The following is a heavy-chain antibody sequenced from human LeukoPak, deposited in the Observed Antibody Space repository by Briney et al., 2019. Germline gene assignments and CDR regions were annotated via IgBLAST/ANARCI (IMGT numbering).Heavy chain of an antibody. D-gene: IGHD3-22*01. CDR1: GGSISSYY. J-gene: IGHJ4*02. CDR3: ARHVGYYDSSGYYRYLFDH. CDR2: IYYSGST. Sequence: SETLSLTCTVSGGSISSYYWSWIRQPPGKGLEWIGYIYYSGSTNYNPSLKNRVTISVDTSNNQFSLKLSSVTAADTAVYYCARHVGYYDSSGYYRYLFDHWGQGTLVTVSP. V-gene: IGHV4-59*08.